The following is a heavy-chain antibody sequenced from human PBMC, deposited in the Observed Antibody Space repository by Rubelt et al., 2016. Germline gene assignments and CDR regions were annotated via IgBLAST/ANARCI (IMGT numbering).Heavy chain of an antibody. CDR3: ARHDTGSFLFDF. CDR1: GGSISSSSYY. CDR2: IDHSGNT. V-gene: IGHV4-39*07. J-gene: IGHJ4*02. D-gene: IGHD1-26*01. Sequence: QLQLQESGPGLVKPSETLSLTCTVSGGSISSSSYYWGWIRQPPGTGLEWLGEIDHSGNTDYIPSLKVRVSLSVDTSKKQISLKMSAVTAADTAVYYCARHDTGSFLFDFWGQGTPVTVSS.